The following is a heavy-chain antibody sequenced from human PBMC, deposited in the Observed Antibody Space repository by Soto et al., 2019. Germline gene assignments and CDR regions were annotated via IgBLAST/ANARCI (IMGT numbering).Heavy chain of an antibody. CDR1: GFTFSSYA. D-gene: IGHD2-2*01. Sequence: QVQLVESGGGVVQPGRSLRLSCAASGFTFSSYAMHWVRQAPGKGLEWVAVISYDVSNKYYADSVKGRFTISRDNSKNTLYLQMNSLRAEDTAVYYCAREWREDIVLVPAAHDEYFDYWGQGTLVTVSS. CDR2: ISYDVSNK. J-gene: IGHJ4*02. V-gene: IGHV3-30-3*01. CDR3: AREWREDIVLVPAAHDEYFDY.